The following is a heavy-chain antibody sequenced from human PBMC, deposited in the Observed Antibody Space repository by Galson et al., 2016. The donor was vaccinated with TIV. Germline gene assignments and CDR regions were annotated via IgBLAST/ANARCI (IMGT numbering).Heavy chain of an antibody. CDR3: AKFAMLGKIAIHFDY. CDR2: ISDTGISR. Sequence: APGKGLEWASSISDTGISRYYADSVKGRFTISRDNSRNMLYLQMNSLRAEDTALYFCAKFAMLGKIAIHFDYWGQGTLLTVSS. J-gene: IGHJ4*02. D-gene: IGHD2-2*02. V-gene: IGHV3-23*01.